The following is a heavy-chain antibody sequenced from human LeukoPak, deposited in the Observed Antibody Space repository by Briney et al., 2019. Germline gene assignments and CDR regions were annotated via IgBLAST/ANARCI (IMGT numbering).Heavy chain of an antibody. Sequence: ASVKVSRKASVYTFTSYDINWVRQATGQGLEWMGWMNPNSGNTAYAQKFQGRVTMTRNTSTSTAYMELSSLRSDDTAVYYCARGTRDYDILTGYSKPRFDYWGQGTLVTVSS. CDR3: ARGTRDYDILTGYSKPRFDY. CDR1: VYTFTSYD. CDR2: MNPNSGNT. D-gene: IGHD3-9*01. V-gene: IGHV1-8*01. J-gene: IGHJ4*02.